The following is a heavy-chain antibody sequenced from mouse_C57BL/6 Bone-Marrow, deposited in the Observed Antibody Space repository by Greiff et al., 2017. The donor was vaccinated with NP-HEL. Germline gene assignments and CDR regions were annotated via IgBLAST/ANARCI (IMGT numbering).Heavy chain of an antibody. Sequence: QVQLKESGAELAKPGASVKLSCKASGYTFTSYWMHWVKQRPGQGLEWIGYINPSSGYTKYNQKFKDKATLTADKSYSTAYMQLSSLTYEDSAVYYCAREVTTVVATKEYYFDYWGQGTTLTVSS. CDR2: INPSSGYT. CDR1: GYTFTSYW. J-gene: IGHJ2*01. V-gene: IGHV1-7*01. D-gene: IGHD1-1*01. CDR3: AREVTTVVATKEYYFDY.